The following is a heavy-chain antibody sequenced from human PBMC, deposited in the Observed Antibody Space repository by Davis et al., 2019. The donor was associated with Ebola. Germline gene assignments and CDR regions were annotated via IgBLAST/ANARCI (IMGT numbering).Heavy chain of an antibody. CDR1: GYTITGCY. V-gene: IGHV1-18*04. D-gene: IGHD4-17*01. J-gene: IGHJ2*01. CDR3: ARATTVTTNYWYFDL. Sequence: ASVKVSCRASGYTITGCYIHWARQAARQGVEWMGWMRGHNGNTKYAQKLQGRVTLTTDTSRSTAYMELMSLRSDDTAVYYCARATTVTTNYWYFDLWGRGTLVTVSS. CDR2: MRGHNGNT.